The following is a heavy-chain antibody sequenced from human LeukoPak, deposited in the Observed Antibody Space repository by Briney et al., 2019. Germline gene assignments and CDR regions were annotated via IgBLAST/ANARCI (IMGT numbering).Heavy chain of an antibody. Sequence: KPGGSLRLSCAASGFTFSNAWMSWVRQAPGKGLEWVGRIKSKTDGGTTDYAAPVRGRFTISRDDSKNTLYLQMNSLKTEDTAVYYCTTEPGSTTVDYYYYGMDVWGQGTTVTVSS. J-gene: IGHJ6*02. D-gene: IGHD4-23*01. CDR3: TTEPGSTTVDYYYYGMDV. CDR2: IKSKTDGGTT. V-gene: IGHV3-15*01. CDR1: GFTFSNAW.